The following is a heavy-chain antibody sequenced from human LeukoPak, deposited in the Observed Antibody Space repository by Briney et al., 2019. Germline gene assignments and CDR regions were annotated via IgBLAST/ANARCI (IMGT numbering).Heavy chain of an antibody. CDR2: IWYDGSNK. D-gene: IGHD5-18*01. CDR3: ARGLGYSYGYGIDY. J-gene: IGHJ4*02. CDR1: GFIFSSYA. V-gene: IGHV3-33*01. Sequence: GALRLSCAASGFIFSSYAMHWVRQAPGKGPEWVAIIWYDGSNKYYAESVEGRFTISRDNSKNTLYLQMNSLRAEDTAVYSCARGLGYSYGYGIDYWGQGTLVIASS.